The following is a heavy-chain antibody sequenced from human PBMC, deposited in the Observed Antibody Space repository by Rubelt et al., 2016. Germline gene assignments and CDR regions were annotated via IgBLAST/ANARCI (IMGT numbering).Heavy chain of an antibody. J-gene: IGHJ4*02. CDR3: ARQLITFGGLIVNYFDY. V-gene: IGHV4-59*08. CDR2: IHYSGST. CDR1: GVSITSSY. Sequence: QVQLQESGPGLVKPSETLSLTCTVSGVSITSSYWSWIRHPPGKGLEWIGYIHYSGSTNYNPSLKSRVTISPDTSKNQISLRLNSVTAADTAVYYCARQLITFGGLIVNYFDYWGQGTLVTVSS. D-gene: IGHD3-16*02.